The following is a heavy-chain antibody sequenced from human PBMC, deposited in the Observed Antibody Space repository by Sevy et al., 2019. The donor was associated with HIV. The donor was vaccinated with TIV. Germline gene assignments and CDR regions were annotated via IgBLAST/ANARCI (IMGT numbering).Heavy chain of an antibody. J-gene: IGHJ3*02. CDR1: GFSLSTSGVG. CDR2: IYWDDDK. Sequence: SGPTLVKPTQTLTLTCTFSGFSLSTSGVGVGWIRQPPGKALEWLALIYWDDDKRNSPSLKSRLTITKDTSKNQVVLTMTNMDPVDTATYYCAHQTPGEGYDAFDIWGQGTMVTVSS. D-gene: IGHD2-15*01. CDR3: AHQTPGEGYDAFDI. V-gene: IGHV2-5*02.